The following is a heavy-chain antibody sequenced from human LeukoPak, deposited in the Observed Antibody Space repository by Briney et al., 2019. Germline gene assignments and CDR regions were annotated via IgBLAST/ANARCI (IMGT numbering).Heavy chain of an antibody. D-gene: IGHD3-10*01. V-gene: IGHV3-23*01. CDR3: AKALGVRGVFDY. J-gene: IGHJ4*02. CDR2: ITSSGGNA. Sequence: PGGSLRLSCAASGFTFSSYAMTWVRQAPGKGLDWVSGITSSGGNADYADSVKGRFTISRDNSKNTLYLQMNSLRAEDTAVYYCAKALGVRGVFDYWGQGTLVTVSS. CDR1: GFTFSSYA.